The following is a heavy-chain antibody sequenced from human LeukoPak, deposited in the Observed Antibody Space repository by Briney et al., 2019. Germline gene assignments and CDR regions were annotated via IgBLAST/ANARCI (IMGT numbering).Heavy chain of an antibody. CDR2: ISSSSSTI. Sequence: PGGSLRLSCAASGFTFSSYSMNWVRQAPGKGLEWVSYISSSSSTIYYADSVKGRFTISRDNAKNSLYLQMNSLRAEDTAVYYCARDGVVVVPAAILPESQNYYYYYMDVWGKGTTVTVSS. CDR1: GFTFSSYS. V-gene: IGHV3-48*01. CDR3: ARDGVVVVPAAILPESQNYYYYYMDV. D-gene: IGHD2-2*01. J-gene: IGHJ6*03.